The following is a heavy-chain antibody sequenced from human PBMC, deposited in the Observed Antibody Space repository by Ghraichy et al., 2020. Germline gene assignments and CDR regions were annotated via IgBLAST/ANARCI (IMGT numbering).Heavy chain of an antibody. CDR1: GGSVSSGSYY. D-gene: IGHD2-2*01. Sequence: SETLSLTCTVSGGSVSSGSYYWSWIRQPPGKGLEWIGYIYYSGSTNYNPSLKSRVTISVEPSKNQFSLKLSSVTAPDTAVDYCARSHCSSTSCSNYYYYYYMDGWGKGTTVTVSS. V-gene: IGHV4-61*01. CDR2: IYYSGST. J-gene: IGHJ6*03. CDR3: ARSHCSSTSCSNYYYYYYMDG.